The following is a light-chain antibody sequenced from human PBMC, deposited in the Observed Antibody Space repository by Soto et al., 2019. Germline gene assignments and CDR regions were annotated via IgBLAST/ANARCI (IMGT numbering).Light chain of an antibody. CDR1: SSDVGSYNL. CDR2: EVT. V-gene: IGLV2-23*02. Sequence: QSALTQPASVSGSPGQSITISCTGTSSDVGSYNLVSWYQQHPGKAPKLMIYEVTKRPSGVYNRFSGAKSGSTASLTISGLQAEDEADYYCCSSEHSRIYVFGTGTKLTVL. CDR3: CSSEHSRIYV. J-gene: IGLJ1*01.